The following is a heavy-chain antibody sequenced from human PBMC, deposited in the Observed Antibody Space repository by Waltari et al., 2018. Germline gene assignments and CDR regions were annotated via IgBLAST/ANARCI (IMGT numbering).Heavy chain of an antibody. D-gene: IGHD3-22*01. CDR2: LRNTGGT. CDR1: ADFLGEDP. V-gene: IGHV4-59*08. CDR3: ARLPTKYYDSLGWGFFDQ. J-gene: IGHJ4*02. Sequence: HVQLQESGPGLVKPSETLSLTCTVSADFLGEDPWPWIRQAPGKGLEWIAYLRNTGGTKCTPSLESRVTVSAVTSKKQFSLRLTSVTAADTAVYYCARLPTKYYDSLGWGFFDQWGQGILVTVSS.